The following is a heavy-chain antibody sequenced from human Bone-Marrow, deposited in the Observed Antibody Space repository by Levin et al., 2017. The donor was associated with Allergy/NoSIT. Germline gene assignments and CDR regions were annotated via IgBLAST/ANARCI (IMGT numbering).Heavy chain of an antibody. CDR2: IYPADSDT. J-gene: IGHJ2*01. Sequence: GESLKISCQGSGYTFTRYWIGWVRQTPGKGLEWMGIIYPADSDTRYSPSFQGQVSISADKSVSTAYLQWSSLKASDTAIYYCARAEAAGVYWFFDLWGRGTLVTVSS. CDR3: ARAEAAGVYWFFDL. V-gene: IGHV5-51*01. D-gene: IGHD6-13*01. CDR1: GYTFTRYW.